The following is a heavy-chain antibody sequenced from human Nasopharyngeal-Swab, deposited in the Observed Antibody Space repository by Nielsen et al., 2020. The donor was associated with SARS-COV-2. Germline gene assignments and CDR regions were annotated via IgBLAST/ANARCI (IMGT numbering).Heavy chain of an antibody. CDR3: ASPYGSGSYYYYYGMDV. Sequence: GESLKISCAASGFTFSSYAMHWVRQAPGKGLEWVAVISYDGSNKYYADSVTGRFTISRDNSKNTLYLQMNSLRAEDTAVYYCASPYGSGSYYYYYGMDVWGQGTTVTVSS. CDR1: GFTFSSYA. D-gene: IGHD3-10*01. V-gene: IGHV3-30-3*01. J-gene: IGHJ6*02. CDR2: ISYDGSNK.